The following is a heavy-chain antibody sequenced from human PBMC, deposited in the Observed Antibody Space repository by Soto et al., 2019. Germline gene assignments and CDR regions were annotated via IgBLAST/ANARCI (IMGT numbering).Heavy chain of an antibody. CDR3: ARGGDSSYYDSSGYPAAFDI. J-gene: IGHJ3*02. D-gene: IGHD3-22*01. CDR2: INRYGSST. CDR1: GFTFSSYW. Sequence: EVQLVESGGGLVQPGGSQRLSCEGSGFTFSSYWMHWVRQAPGKGLVWFSRINRYGSSTSYADSVKGRFTISRDNAKNTVYLQMNSLRAEDTAVYYCARGGDSSYYDSSGYPAAFDIWGQGTMVTVSS. V-gene: IGHV3-74*01.